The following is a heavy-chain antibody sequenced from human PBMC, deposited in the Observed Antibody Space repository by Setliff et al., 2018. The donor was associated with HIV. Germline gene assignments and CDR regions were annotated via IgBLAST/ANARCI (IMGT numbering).Heavy chain of an antibody. Sequence: PSETLSLTCAVSNYSISSAYYWGWIRHPPGKGLEWIGSIYYSGSTYYNPSLKSRVTISVDTSKNQFSLKLNPVTAADTAVYYCARHWVAAAGTHFDYWGQGTLVTVSS. D-gene: IGHD6-13*01. CDR2: IYYSGST. CDR1: NYSISSAYY. J-gene: IGHJ4*02. V-gene: IGHV4-38-2*01. CDR3: ARHWVAAAGTHFDY.